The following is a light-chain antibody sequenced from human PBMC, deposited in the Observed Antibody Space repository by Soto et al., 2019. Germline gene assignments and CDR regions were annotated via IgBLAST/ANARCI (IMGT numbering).Light chain of an antibody. Sequence: DIQMTQSPSTLSGSVGDRVTITCRASQTISSWLAWYQQKPGKAPKLLIYGASNRATGIPDRFSGSGSGTEFTLTISRLEPEDFAVYYCQQYGSSSWTFGQGTKVDIK. CDR3: QQYGSSSWT. CDR1: QTISSW. CDR2: GAS. J-gene: IGKJ1*01. V-gene: IGKV1-5*01.